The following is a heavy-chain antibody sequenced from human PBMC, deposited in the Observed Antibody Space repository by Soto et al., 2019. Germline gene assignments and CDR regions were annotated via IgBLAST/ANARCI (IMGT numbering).Heavy chain of an antibody. CDR1: GDSISSNYW. Sequence: SETLSLTCAVSGDSISSNYWWTWVRQPPGKGLEWIGEISHSGSTFYNPSLKSRVSMSLDNSNNQFSLSLNSVTAADTAFYYCARECKAVAGAPYDSWGQGVLVTVSS. V-gene: IGHV4-4*02. D-gene: IGHD6-19*01. CDR3: ARECKAVAGAPYDS. J-gene: IGHJ4*02. CDR2: ISHSGST.